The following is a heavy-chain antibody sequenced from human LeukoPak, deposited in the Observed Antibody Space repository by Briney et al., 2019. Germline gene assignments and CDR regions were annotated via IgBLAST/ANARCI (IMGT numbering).Heavy chain of an antibody. J-gene: IGHJ4*02. CDR3: AGQGGYSYG. CDR2: IYYSGST. CDR1: GGSISSSSYY. V-gene: IGHV4-39*01. D-gene: IGHD5-18*01. Sequence: TSETLSLTCTVSGGSISSSSYYWGWIRQPPGKGLEWIGSIYYSGSTYYNPSLKSRVTISVDTSKNQFSLKLSSVTAADTAVYYCAGQGGYSYGWGQGTLVTVSS.